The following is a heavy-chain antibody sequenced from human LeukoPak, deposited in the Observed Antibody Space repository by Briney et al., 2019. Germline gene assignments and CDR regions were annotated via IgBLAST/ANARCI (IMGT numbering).Heavy chain of an antibody. J-gene: IGHJ4*02. Sequence: PGGSLRLSCAGSGLSVSRNYMTWVRQAPGKGLEWVSLIYSDGSTFYADSVKGRFTISSDNSKNTLYHQMNSLRAEDTAVYYCAKDFFQLPQAYFDQWGQGTLVTVSS. CDR1: GLSVSRNY. CDR3: AKDFFQLPQAYFDQ. D-gene: IGHD2-2*01. V-gene: IGHV3-66*01. CDR2: IYSDGST.